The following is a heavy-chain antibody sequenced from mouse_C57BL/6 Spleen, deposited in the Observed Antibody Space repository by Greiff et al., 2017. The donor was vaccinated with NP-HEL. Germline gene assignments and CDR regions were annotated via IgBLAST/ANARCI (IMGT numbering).Heavy chain of an antibody. Sequence: QVQLKESGAELVRPGTSVKMSCKASGYTFTNYWIGWAKQRPGHGLEWIGDIYPGGGYTNYNEKFKGKATLTADKSSSTAYMQFSSLTSEDSAIYYCARQDYYGSSYAGAMDYWGQGTSVTVSS. CDR1: GYTFTNYW. CDR3: ARQDYYGSSYAGAMDY. CDR2: IYPGGGYT. D-gene: IGHD1-1*01. J-gene: IGHJ4*01. V-gene: IGHV1-63*01.